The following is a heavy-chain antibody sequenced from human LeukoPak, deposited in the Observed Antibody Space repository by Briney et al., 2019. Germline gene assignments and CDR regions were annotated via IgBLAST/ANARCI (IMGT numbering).Heavy chain of an antibody. J-gene: IGHJ4*02. CDR2: IYHSGST. CDR3: ARGPSIVGAIPFDY. V-gene: IGHV4-30-2*01. CDR1: GGSISSGGYY. D-gene: IGHD1-26*01. Sequence: PSETLSLTCTVSGGSISSGGYYWSWIRQPPGKGLEWIGYIYHSGSTYYNPSLKSRVTISVDRSKNQFSLKLSSVTAADTAVYYCARGPSIVGAIPFDYWGQGTLVTVSS.